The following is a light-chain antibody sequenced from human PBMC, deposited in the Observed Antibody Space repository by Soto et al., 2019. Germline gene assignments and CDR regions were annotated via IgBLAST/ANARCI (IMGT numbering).Light chain of an antibody. CDR2: EVS. V-gene: IGLV2-14*01. CDR3: TSYTSSSPYV. CDR1: SGDVGGYNY. Sequence: QSVLTQPASVSGSPGQSITISCTGTSGDVGGYNYVSWYQQYPGKAPKLMIYEVSNRPSGVSNRFSGSKSGNTASLTISGLQAEDEDDYYCTSYTSSSPYVFGTGTKVTVL. J-gene: IGLJ1*01.